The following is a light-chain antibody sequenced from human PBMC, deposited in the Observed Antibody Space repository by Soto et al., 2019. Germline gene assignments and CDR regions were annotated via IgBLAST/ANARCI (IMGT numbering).Light chain of an antibody. CDR2: EVN. CDR1: SSDVGGYNY. J-gene: IGLJ3*02. CDR3: QSYDGSDQV. Sequence: QSALTQPPSASGSPGQSVAISCTGTSSDVGGYNYVSWYQQHPGKAPKLMIYEVNKRPSGVPDRFSGSKSGNTASLTVSGLQAEDEADYYCQSYDGSDQVFGGGTKLTVL. V-gene: IGLV2-8*01.